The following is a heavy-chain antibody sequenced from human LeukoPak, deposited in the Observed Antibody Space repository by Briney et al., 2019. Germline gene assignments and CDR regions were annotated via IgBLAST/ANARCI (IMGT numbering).Heavy chain of an antibody. CDR1: GGSFSGYY. D-gene: IGHD6-13*01. Sequence: SETLSLTCAVYGGSFSGYYWSWIRQPPGKGLEWIGEINHSGSTNYNPSLKSRVTISVDTSKNQFSLKLSSVTAADTAVYYCATHSSSSYYFGYWGQGTLVTVSS. CDR3: ATHSSSSYYFGY. J-gene: IGHJ4*02. V-gene: IGHV4-34*01. CDR2: INHSGST.